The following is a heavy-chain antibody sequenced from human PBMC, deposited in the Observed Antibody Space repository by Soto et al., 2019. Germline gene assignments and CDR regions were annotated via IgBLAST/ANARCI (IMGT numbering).Heavy chain of an antibody. D-gene: IGHD6-19*01. V-gene: IGHV4-61*01. CDR3: ARAGSSGWHHV. Sequence: SDTQSLTCTFSGLSVSSGSYYLSWIRQPPGKGLEWIGYIYYSGSTNYNPSLKSRATISVDTSKNQFSLKLNSVTAADTAVYYCARAGSSGWHHVWGQGTTVTVSS. CDR1: GLSVSSGSYY. CDR2: IYYSGST. J-gene: IGHJ6*02.